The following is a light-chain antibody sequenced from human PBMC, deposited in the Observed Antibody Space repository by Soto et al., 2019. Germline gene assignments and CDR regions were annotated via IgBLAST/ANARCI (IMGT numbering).Light chain of an antibody. J-gene: IGLJ1*01. CDR3: SSYAGSNNYV. Sequence: QSVLTQPPSASGSPGQSVTISCTGTTSDVGGYNYVSWYQQHPGKAPKFIIYEVNKRPAGVPDRFSGSKSGNTASLTVSGLQAEDEADYYCSSYAGSNNYVFGTGTKVTVL. CDR1: TSDVGGYNY. V-gene: IGLV2-8*01. CDR2: EVN.